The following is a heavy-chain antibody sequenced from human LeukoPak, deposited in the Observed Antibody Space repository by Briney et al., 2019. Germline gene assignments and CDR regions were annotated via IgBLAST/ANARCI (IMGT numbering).Heavy chain of an antibody. D-gene: IGHD2-15*01. V-gene: IGHV4-59*01. Sequence: SETLSLTCTISGASIDSYYWSWIRQPPGKGLEWIGYIYYSGTTNYNPSLKRRVTISVDTSKNQFSLKLSSVTAADTAVYYCTRVPLGYCSGGSCSPVWGKGTTVTVSS. J-gene: IGHJ6*04. CDR1: GASIDSYY. CDR2: IYYSGTT. CDR3: TRVPLGYCSGGSCSPV.